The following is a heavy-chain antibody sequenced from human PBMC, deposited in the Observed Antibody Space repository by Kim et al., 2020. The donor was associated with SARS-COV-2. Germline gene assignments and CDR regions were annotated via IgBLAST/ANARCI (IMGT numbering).Heavy chain of an antibody. Sequence: GGSRRLSCAASGFTFSSFGMTWVRQAPGKGLEWVSIISANGVNTYYADSVKGRFTISRDNSKNTLYLQMNSLRAEDTAVYYCARRGAAASYYFDYWGQGT. CDR2: ISANGVNT. D-gene: IGHD6-13*01. CDR1: GFTFSSFG. J-gene: IGHJ4*02. CDR3: ARRGAAASYYFDY. V-gene: IGHV3-23*01.